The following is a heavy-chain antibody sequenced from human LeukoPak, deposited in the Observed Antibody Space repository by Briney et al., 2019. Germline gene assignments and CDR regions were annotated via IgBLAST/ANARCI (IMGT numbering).Heavy chain of an antibody. CDR1: GGSISSSSYY. CDR2: IYYSGST. Sequence: SETLSLTCTVSGGSISSSSYYWGWIRQPPGKGLEWIGSIYYSGSTYYNPSLKSRVTISVDTSKNQFSLKLSSVTAADTAVYYCARDRDSGYDWGVGFDYWGQGTLVTASS. J-gene: IGHJ4*02. CDR3: ARDRDSGYDWGVGFDY. D-gene: IGHD5-12*01. V-gene: IGHV4-39*07.